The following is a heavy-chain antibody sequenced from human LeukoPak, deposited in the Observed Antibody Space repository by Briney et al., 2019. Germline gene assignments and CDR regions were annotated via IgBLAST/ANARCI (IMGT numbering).Heavy chain of an antibody. CDR2: ISSDGGSP. D-gene: IGHD2-15*01. J-gene: IGHJ4*02. CDR3: AREYCTGGRCQYYFDY. Sequence: GGSLRLSCAASGFTFSSYAMHWVRQAPGKGLEYVSGISSDGGSPFHVNSVKGRFTISRDNSKDTLYLQMGSLRAEDMAVYYCAREYCTGGRCQYYFDYWGQGTLVTVSS. V-gene: IGHV3-64*01. CDR1: GFTFSSYA.